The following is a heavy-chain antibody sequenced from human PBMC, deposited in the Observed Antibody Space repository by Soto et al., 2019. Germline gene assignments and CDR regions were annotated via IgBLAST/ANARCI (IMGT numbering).Heavy chain of an antibody. CDR1: GFTFSTYA. CDR2: ISGSGDST. V-gene: IGHV3-23*01. J-gene: IGHJ4*02. Sequence: GGSLRLSCAASGFTFSTYAMNWVRQAPGKGLEWVSGISGSGDSTYYADSVKGRFTVSRDNSKNTLYLQMNRLRAEDTAVFYCAKERSSGWSLAYWGQGTLVTVSS. CDR3: AKERSSGWSLAY. D-gene: IGHD6-19*01.